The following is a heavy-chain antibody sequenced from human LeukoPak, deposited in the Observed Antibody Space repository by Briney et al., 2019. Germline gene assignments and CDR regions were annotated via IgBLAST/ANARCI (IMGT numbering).Heavy chain of an antibody. CDR3: AKEARGMEKGAFDS. CDR1: GFTFSSYD. Sequence: AGSLRPSCAASGFTFSSYDMHWVRQAPGKGLEWVAFIRYDGSNKYYADSVKGRFTISRDNSKNTLYLQMNSLRAEDTAVYYCAKEARGMEKGAFDSWGQGTMVTVSS. V-gene: IGHV3-30*02. J-gene: IGHJ3*02. D-gene: IGHD3-16*01. CDR2: IRYDGSNK.